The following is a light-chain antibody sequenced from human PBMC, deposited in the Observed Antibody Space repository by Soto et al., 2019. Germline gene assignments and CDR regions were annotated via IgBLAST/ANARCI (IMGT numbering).Light chain of an antibody. CDR3: SSYTSSSTPDDVV. CDR1: RSDVGGYNY. Sequence: QSALTQPASVSGSPGQSITISCTGTRSDVGGYNYVSWYHQHPGNAPKLMIYDVSNRPSGVSTRFSGSKSGNTASLTISGLQAEDEADYYCSSYTSSSTPDDVVFVVGTKLTVL. V-gene: IGLV2-14*01. J-gene: IGLJ2*01. CDR2: DVS.